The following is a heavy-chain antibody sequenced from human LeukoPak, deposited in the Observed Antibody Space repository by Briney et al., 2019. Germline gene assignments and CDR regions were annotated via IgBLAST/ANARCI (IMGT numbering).Heavy chain of an antibody. Sequence: GGSLRLSCAASGFTFSSYGMHWVRQAPGKGQEWVAVISYEGSSKYYADSVKGRFTISRDNSKNTLSLQMNSLRAEDTAVYYCARPHPRTVFGVFSYYYGMDVWGQGTTVTVSS. CDR1: GFTFSSYG. D-gene: IGHD3-3*01. V-gene: IGHV3-30*03. CDR2: ISYEGSSK. CDR3: ARPHPRTVFGVFSYYYGMDV. J-gene: IGHJ6*02.